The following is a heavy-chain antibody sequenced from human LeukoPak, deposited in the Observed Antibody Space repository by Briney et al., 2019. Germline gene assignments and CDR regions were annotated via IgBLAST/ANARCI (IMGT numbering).Heavy chain of an antibody. V-gene: IGHV4-34*01. Sequence: PSQTLSLTCAVYGGSFSNYYWSWIRQPPGKGLEWIGEINDSGRINYNPSLMSRVTVSVDTSKNHFSLRLTSVTATDTAVYYCARRWNYGRDYYIDVWG. J-gene: IGHJ6*03. CDR3: ARRWNYGRDYYIDV. CDR1: GGSFSNYY. CDR2: INDSGRI. D-gene: IGHD1-7*01.